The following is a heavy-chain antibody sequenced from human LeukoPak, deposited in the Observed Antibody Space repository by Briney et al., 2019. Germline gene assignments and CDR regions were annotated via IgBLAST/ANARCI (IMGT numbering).Heavy chain of an antibody. J-gene: IGHJ5*02. Sequence: GGSLRLSCAASGFTFSSYAMHWVRQAPGKGLEWLAVISYDGSNKYYADSVKGRFTISRDNSKNTLFLQMNSLRPEDTAVFYCARGDKQLVFNRNKGGFDPWGQGTVVTVSS. D-gene: IGHD6-13*01. CDR2: ISYDGSNK. V-gene: IGHV3-30*04. CDR1: GFTFSSYA. CDR3: ARGDKQLVFNRNKGGFDP.